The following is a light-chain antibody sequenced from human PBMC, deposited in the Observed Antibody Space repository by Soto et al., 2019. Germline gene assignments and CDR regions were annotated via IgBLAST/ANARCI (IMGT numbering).Light chain of an antibody. CDR2: TNN. V-gene: IGLV1-44*01. Sequence: QSVLTQPPSASGTPGQRVTISCSGSRPSIGSNHVYWYQQLPGMAPKLLIYTNNQRPSGVPDRFSASKSGTSASLAISGLQTEDEADYYCSAWDDSLVVVFGGGTKVTVL. CDR1: RPSIGSNH. CDR3: SAWDDSLVVV. J-gene: IGLJ2*01.